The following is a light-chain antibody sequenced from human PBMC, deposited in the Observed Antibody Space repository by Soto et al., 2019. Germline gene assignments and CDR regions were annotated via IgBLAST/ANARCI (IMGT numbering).Light chain of an antibody. CDR1: QSISTF. Sequence: DIQMTQSPSSLSASVGDRVTITCRASQSISTFLNWYQQKPGMAPKFLIYAASYLQSGVPSRFSGSGSGTDFTLTISSLQPQDFGTYYCQQSYTIPRTFGQETKVVIK. CDR2: AAS. V-gene: IGKV1-39*01. J-gene: IGKJ1*01. CDR3: QQSYTIPRT.